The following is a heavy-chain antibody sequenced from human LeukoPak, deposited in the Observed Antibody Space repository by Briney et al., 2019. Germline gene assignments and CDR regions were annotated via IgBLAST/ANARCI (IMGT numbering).Heavy chain of an antibody. V-gene: IGHV3-11*04. J-gene: IGHJ6*02. D-gene: IGHD6-19*01. Sequence: TGGSLRLSCAASGFTFSDYYMSWIRQAPGKGLEWVSYISSSASTIYYADSVKGRFTISRDNAKNSLYLQMNSLRAEDTAVYYCARDPYSSGWPSYYYYGMDVWGQGTTVTVSS. CDR3: ARDPYSSGWPSYYYYGMDV. CDR2: ISSSASTI. CDR1: GFTFSDYY.